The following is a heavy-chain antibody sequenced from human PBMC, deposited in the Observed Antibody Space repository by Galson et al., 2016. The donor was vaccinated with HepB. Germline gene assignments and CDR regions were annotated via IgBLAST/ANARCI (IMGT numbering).Heavy chain of an antibody. CDR2: INHSGST. V-gene: IGHV4-34*01. D-gene: IGHD2-8*01. CDR1: GGPFSGYY. CDR3: ARGQRLIGLLVYTPLLGGYLEL. J-gene: IGHJ2*01. Sequence: SETLSLTCRVYGGPFSGYYWSWIRQPPGKGLEWIGEINHSGSTNYNPSLKSRVTISVDTSKNQFSLKLNSVTAADTAVYYCARGQRLIGLLVYTPLLGGYLELWGRGTLVTVSS.